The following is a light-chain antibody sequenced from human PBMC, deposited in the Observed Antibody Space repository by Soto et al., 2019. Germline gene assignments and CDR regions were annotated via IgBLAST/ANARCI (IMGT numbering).Light chain of an antibody. CDR3: LQYGRSPGT. J-gene: IGKJ1*01. CDR1: QSVRDSP. V-gene: IGKV3-20*01. CDR2: ETS. Sequence: EIVLTQSPGTLSLSPGERAPLSCRASQSVRDSPLAWYQQKPGQAPSLLIYETSSSATGIPDRFRGSGSGTDVALTITRVGQEVVAVYFCLQYGRSPGTVGQGTKGEI.